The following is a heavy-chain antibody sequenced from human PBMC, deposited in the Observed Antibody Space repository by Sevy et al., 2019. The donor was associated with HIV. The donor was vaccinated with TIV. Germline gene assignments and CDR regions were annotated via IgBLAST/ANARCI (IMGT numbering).Heavy chain of an antibody. D-gene: IGHD2-21*02. CDR2: LIPTSGTA. CDR1: GGNFRNYV. Sequence: ASVKVSCKASGGNFRNYVISWVRQAPGQGLEWMGGLIPTSGTANYAQKFQGRVTIIADESTGTAYMELSSLRSEDTAVYYCARLYPCGGACYYFDSWGQGTLVTVSS. V-gene: IGHV1-69*13. J-gene: IGHJ4*02. CDR3: ARLYPCGGACYYFDS.